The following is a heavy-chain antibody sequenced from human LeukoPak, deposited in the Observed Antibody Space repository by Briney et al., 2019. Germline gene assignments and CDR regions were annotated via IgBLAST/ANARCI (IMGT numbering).Heavy chain of an antibody. V-gene: IGHV1-8*01. CDR3: AREAPPVYSGYDTGARVYYYYYYMDV. Sequence: EASVKVSCKASGYTFTSYDINWVRQATGQGLEWMGWMNPNSGNTGYAQKFQGRVTITADKSTSTAYMELSSLRSEDTAVYYCAREAPPVYSGYDTGARVYYYYYYMDVWGKGTTVTVSS. J-gene: IGHJ6*03. CDR1: GYTFTSYD. CDR2: MNPNSGNT. D-gene: IGHD5-12*01.